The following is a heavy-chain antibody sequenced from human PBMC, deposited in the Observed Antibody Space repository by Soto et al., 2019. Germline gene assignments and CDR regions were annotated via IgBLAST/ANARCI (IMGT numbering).Heavy chain of an antibody. CDR3: ARELYDSSGYYSNWFDP. Sequence: SETLSLTCTVSGGSISSYYWSWIRQPPGKGLEWIGYIYYSGSTNYNPSLKGRVTISVDTSKNQFSLKLSSVTAADTAVYYCARELYDSSGYYSNWFDPWGQGTLVTVS. CDR2: IYYSGST. D-gene: IGHD3-22*01. J-gene: IGHJ5*02. CDR1: GGSISSYY. V-gene: IGHV4-59*01.